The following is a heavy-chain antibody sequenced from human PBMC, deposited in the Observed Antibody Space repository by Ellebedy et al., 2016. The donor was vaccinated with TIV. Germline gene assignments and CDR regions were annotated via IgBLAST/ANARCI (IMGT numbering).Heavy chain of an antibody. CDR2: IYYSGST. D-gene: IGHD5-12*01. V-gene: IGHV4-59*08. Sequence: SETLSLTCTVSGGSISSYYWSWIRQPPGKGLEWIGYIYYSGSTYYNPSLKSRVTISVDTSKNQFSLKLSSVTAADTAVYYCARADDSGYSGYAPFDYWGQGTLVTVSS. CDR3: ARADDSGYSGYAPFDY. J-gene: IGHJ4*02. CDR1: GGSISSYY.